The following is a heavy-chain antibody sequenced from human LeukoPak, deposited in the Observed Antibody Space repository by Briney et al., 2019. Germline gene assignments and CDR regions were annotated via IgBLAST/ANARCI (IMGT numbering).Heavy chain of an antibody. CDR3: ARATPYGTNWFDP. Sequence: WASVKVSCKASGYTFTSYGISWGRQAPGQGLEWMGWISAYNGNTNYAQKLQGRVTITTDTSTSTAYMELRSLRSDDTAVYYCARATPYGTNWFDPWGQGTLVTVSS. D-gene: IGHD1-1*01. J-gene: IGHJ5*02. V-gene: IGHV1-18*04. CDR1: GYTFTSYG. CDR2: ISAYNGNT.